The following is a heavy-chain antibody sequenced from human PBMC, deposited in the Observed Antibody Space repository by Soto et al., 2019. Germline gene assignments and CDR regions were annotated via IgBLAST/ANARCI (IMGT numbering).Heavy chain of an antibody. J-gene: IGHJ6*02. CDR3: ARERASYYYDSSGYWRGIYGMDV. CDR2: IYYSGST. Sequence: AETLSLTCTVSGGSISSYYWSWIRQPPGKGLEWIGYIYYSGSTNYNPSLKSRVTISVDTSKNQFSLKLSSVTAADTAVYYCARERASYYYDSSGYWRGIYGMDVWGQGTTVTVSS. V-gene: IGHV4-59*01. CDR1: GGSISSYY. D-gene: IGHD3-22*01.